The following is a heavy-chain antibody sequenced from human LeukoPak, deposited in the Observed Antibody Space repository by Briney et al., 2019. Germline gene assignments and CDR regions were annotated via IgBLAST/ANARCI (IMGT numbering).Heavy chain of an antibody. CDR2: ISGSGGST. V-gene: IGHV3-23*01. CDR1: GFTFSSYA. CDR3: AKPPYSSSWYPSFDY. D-gene: IGHD6-13*01. J-gene: IGHJ4*02. Sequence: GGSLRLSCAASGFTFSSYAMSWVRQAPGKGLEWVSAISGSGGSTYYADSVKGRFTISRDNSKNTLYLQMSSLRAEDTAVYYCAKPPYSSSWYPSFDYWGQGTLVTVSS.